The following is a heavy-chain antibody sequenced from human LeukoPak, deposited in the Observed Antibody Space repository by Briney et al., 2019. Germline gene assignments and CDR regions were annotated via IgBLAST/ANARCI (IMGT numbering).Heavy chain of an antibody. CDR3: ANGGKQWLVAYDF. CDR2: ISASGDST. Sequence: GGSLRLSCAASGLSFRIYAMTWVRQAPGKGLEWVSAISASGDSTYYTDSVKGRFTISRDNSRNMVFLQMSSLSAEDTAVYYCANGGKQWLVAYDFWGQGTVVTVSA. V-gene: IGHV3-23*01. CDR1: GLSFRIYA. J-gene: IGHJ4*02. D-gene: IGHD6-19*01.